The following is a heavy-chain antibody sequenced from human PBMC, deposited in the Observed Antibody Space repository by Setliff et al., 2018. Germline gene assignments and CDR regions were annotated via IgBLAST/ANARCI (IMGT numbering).Heavy chain of an antibody. J-gene: IGHJ6*03. Sequence: SVKVSCKASGGTFRSYGISWVQQAPGQGLEWMGGTIPMFGSANYAQKFQGRVTIITDEFTGTAYMELSSLRTEDTAVYYCAREGVDIRSSTDYRYYMDVWGKGTTVTVSS. CDR2: TIPMFGSA. D-gene: IGHD5-12*01. CDR1: GGTFRSYG. V-gene: IGHV1-69*05. CDR3: AREGVDIRSSTDYRYYMDV.